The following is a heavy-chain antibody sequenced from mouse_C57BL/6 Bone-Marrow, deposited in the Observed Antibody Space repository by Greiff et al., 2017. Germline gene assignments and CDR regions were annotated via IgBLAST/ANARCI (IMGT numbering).Heavy chain of an antibody. Sequence: EVQLVESGEGLVKPGGSLKLSCAASGFTFSSYAMSWVRQTPEKRLEWVAYISSGGEYIYYADTVKGRFTISRDNARNTLYLQMSSLKSEDTAMYYCTRVGYYGSPFDYWGQGTTLTVSS. CDR3: TRVGYYGSPFDY. J-gene: IGHJ2*01. V-gene: IGHV5-9-1*02. D-gene: IGHD1-1*01. CDR1: GFTFSSYA. CDR2: ISSGGEYI.